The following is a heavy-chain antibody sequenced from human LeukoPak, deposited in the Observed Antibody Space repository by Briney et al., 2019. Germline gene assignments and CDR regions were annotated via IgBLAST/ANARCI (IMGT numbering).Heavy chain of an antibody. Sequence: SETLSLTCTVSGYSISSGYYWGWIRQPPGKGLEWIGSIYHSGSTYYNPSLKSRVTISVDTSKNQFSLKLSSATAADTAVYYCARDADDYGDYALNYFDYWGQGTLVTVSS. CDR1: GYSISSGYY. J-gene: IGHJ4*02. V-gene: IGHV4-38-2*02. D-gene: IGHD4-17*01. CDR2: IYHSGST. CDR3: ARDADDYGDYALNYFDY.